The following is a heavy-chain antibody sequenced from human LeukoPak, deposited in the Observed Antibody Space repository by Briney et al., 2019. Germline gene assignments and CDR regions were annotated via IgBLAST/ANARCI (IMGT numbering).Heavy chain of an antibody. CDR3: AKVAPSITMVRGVIAYFDY. Sequence: PGGSLRLSCAASGFTFSSYAMNWVRQAPGKGLEWVSAISGSGGSTYYADSVKGRFTISRDNSKNTLYLQMNSLRAEDTAVYYCAKVAPSITMVRGVIAYFDYWGQGTLVTVSS. CDR1: GFTFSSYA. V-gene: IGHV3-23*01. D-gene: IGHD3-10*01. J-gene: IGHJ4*02. CDR2: ISGSGGST.